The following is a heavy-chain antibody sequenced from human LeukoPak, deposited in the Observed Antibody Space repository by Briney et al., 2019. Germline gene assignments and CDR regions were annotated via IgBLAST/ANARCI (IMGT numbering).Heavy chain of an antibody. V-gene: IGHV3-48*03. CDR1: GFTFSSYE. CDR2: ISSSGSTI. Sequence: GGSQRLSCAASGFTFSSYEMNWVRQAPGKGLEWVSYISSSGSTIYYADSVKGRFTISRDNAKKSLYLQMNSLRAEDTAVYYCARDWYNNSDAFDLWGQGTMVTVSS. D-gene: IGHD4-11*01. CDR3: ARDWYNNSDAFDL. J-gene: IGHJ3*01.